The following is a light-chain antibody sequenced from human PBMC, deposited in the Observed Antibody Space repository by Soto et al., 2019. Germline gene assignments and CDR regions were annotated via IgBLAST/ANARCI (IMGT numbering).Light chain of an antibody. V-gene: IGKV1-9*01. J-gene: IGKJ4*01. CDR3: QQVKSFPLT. CDR1: QGISSS. CDR2: GAS. Sequence: DIQLTQSPSFLSASVGDSVTITCRASQGISSSLAWYQENPGKAPTLLIYGASSLQSGVPSRFSGSGSGTEFTLTISSLQPEDFATYSCQQVKSFPLTFGGGTKVEIK.